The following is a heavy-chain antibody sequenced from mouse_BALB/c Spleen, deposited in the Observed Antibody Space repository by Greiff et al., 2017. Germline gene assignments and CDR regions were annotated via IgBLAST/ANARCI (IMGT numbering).Heavy chain of an antibody. V-gene: IGHV2-2*02. CDR2: IWSGGST. D-gene: IGHD1-2*01. CDR1: GFSLTSYG. J-gene: IGHJ4*01. Sequence: VMLVESGPGLVQPSQSLSITCTVSGFSLTSYGVHWVRQSPGKGLEWLGVIWSGGSTDYNAAFISRLSISKDNSKSQVFFKMNSLQANDTAIYYCARSDGYDYAMDYWGQGTSVTVSS. CDR3: ARSDGYDYAMDY.